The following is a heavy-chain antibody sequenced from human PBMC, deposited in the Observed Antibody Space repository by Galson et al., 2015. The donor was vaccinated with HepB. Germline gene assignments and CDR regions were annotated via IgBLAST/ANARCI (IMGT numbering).Heavy chain of an antibody. CDR3: ARDSPGGVMFY. CDR1: GFTFSSYS. Sequence: SLRLSCAASGFTFSSYSMNWVRQAPGKGLEWVSYISSSISTIYYADSVKGRFTISRDNAKNSLYLQMNSLRAEDTAVYYCARDSPGGVMFYWGQGTLVTVSS. CDR2: ISSSISTI. D-gene: IGHD3-16*01. V-gene: IGHV3-48*01. J-gene: IGHJ4*02.